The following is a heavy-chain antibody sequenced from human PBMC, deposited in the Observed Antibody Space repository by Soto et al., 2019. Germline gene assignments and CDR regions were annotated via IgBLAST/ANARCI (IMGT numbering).Heavy chain of an antibody. D-gene: IGHD5-12*01. J-gene: IGHJ4*02. CDR2: INYSGST. V-gene: IGHV4-61*01. CDR3: ARGGRAGYDLSY. Sequence: QVQLQESGPGLVKPSETLSLTCTVAGGSVSRGSYYWSWIRQPPGKGLEWMGYINYSGSTNYNTPLMSGVATSVDTSKNLFSLKLSSVTAADTAVDYCARGGRAGYDLSYWGQGTLVTVSS. CDR1: GGSVSRGSYY.